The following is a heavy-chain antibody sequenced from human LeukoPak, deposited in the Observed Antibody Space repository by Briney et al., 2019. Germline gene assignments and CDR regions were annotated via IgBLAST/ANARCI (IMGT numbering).Heavy chain of an antibody. J-gene: IGHJ4*02. D-gene: IGHD1-20*01. V-gene: IGHV3-21*01. CDR1: GFTFSAST. Sequence: GGSLRLSCAASGFTFSASTMNWVRQAPGKGLEWVSSISSSRNYIYYADSVKGRFTISRDNAKNSLYLQMNSLRAEDTAVYYCARLITAPYYFDYWGQGTLVTVSS. CDR3: ARLITAPYYFDY. CDR2: ISSSRNYI.